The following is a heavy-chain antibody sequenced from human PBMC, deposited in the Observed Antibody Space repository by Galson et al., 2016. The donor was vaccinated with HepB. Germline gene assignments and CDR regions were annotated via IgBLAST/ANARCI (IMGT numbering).Heavy chain of an antibody. CDR3: ARGSIWCSSTSCYVDH. CDR1: GFTFSDYY. V-gene: IGHV3-30-3*01. J-gene: IGHJ4*02. D-gene: IGHD2-2*01. Sequence: LRLSCAASGFTFSDYYMSWIRQAPGKGLEWVAFISYGGSNEYYADSVKGRFTISRENSKNTLYLQMNSLRAEDTAVYYCARGSIWCSSTSCYVDHWGQGTLVTVSS. CDR2: ISYGGSNE.